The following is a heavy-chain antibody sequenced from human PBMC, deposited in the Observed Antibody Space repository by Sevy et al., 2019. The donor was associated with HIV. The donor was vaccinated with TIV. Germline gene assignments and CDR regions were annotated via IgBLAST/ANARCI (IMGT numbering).Heavy chain of an antibody. Sequence: GSLRLSCTVSGGSISSYYWSWIRQPPGKGLEWIGYIYYTGSTNYNPSLNSRVTISIDTSKNQFSLKLSSVTAADTAVYYCARGQYSYGYWREFDYWGQGSLVTVSS. D-gene: IGHD5-18*01. J-gene: IGHJ4*02. CDR3: ARGQYSYGYWREFDY. V-gene: IGHV4-59*01. CDR2: IYYTGST. CDR1: GGSISSYY.